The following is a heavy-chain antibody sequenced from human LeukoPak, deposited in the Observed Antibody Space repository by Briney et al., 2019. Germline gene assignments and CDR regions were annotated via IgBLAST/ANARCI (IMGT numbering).Heavy chain of an antibody. D-gene: IGHD3-10*01. CDR3: ARDHIADTYYGSGRRIYYYYGMDV. V-gene: IGHV3-53*01. CDR1: GFTVSSNY. J-gene: IGHJ6*02. Sequence: GGSLRLSCAASGFTVSSNYMSWVRQAPGEGLEWVSVIYSGGTTYYADSVTGRFTISRDKSKNTLDLQMNSLRPEDTAVYYCARDHIADTYYGSGRRIYYYYGMDVWGQGTTVTVSS. CDR2: IYSGGTT.